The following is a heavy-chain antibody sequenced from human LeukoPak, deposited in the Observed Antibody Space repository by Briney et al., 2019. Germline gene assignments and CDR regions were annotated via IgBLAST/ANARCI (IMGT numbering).Heavy chain of an antibody. J-gene: IGHJ5*02. CDR2: FDPEDGET. CDR3: AVLSLGDWFDP. Sequence: ASVRVSCKVSGYTLTELSMHWVRQAPGKGLGWMGGFDPEDGETIYAQKFQGRVTMTEDTSTDTAYMELSSLRSEDTAVYYCAVLSLGDWFDPWGQGTLVTVSS. D-gene: IGHD3-10*01. CDR1: GYTLTELS. V-gene: IGHV1-24*01.